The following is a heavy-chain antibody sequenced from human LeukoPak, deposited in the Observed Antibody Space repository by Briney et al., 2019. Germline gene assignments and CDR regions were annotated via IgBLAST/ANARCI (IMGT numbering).Heavy chain of an antibody. CDR1: GFTFSSYA. CDR3: ARVGELSPPGWGMDV. V-gene: IGHV3-30-3*01. Sequence: GGSLRLSCAASGFTFSSYAMHWVRQAPGKGLEWVAVISYDGSNKYYADSVKGRFTISRDNSKNTLYLQMNSLRAEDTAVYYCARVGELSPPGWGMDVWGQGTTVTVSS. D-gene: IGHD3-16*02. J-gene: IGHJ6*02. CDR2: ISYDGSNK.